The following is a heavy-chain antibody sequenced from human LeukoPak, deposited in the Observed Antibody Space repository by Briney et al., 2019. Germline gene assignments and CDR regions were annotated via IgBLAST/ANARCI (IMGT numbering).Heavy chain of an antibody. CDR3: TRPLTYYDILTVFYPANDVLDI. D-gene: IGHD3-9*01. CDR1: GFTFSGSA. Sequence: PGGSLKLSCAASGFTFSGSAMHWVRQASGKGLEWVGRIRSKANSYATAYAASVKGRFTISRDDSKNTAYLQMNSLKTEDTAVYYCTRPLTYYDILTVFYPANDVLDIGGKGTRVTVSS. V-gene: IGHV3-73*01. J-gene: IGHJ3*02. CDR2: IRSKANSYAT.